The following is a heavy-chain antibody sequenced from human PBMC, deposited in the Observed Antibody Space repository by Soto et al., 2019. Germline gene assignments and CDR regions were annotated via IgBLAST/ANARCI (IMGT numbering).Heavy chain of an antibody. Sequence: SETLSLTCTVSGGSISSGGYYWSWIRQHPGKGLEWIGYIYYSGSTYYNPSLKSRVTISVDTSKNQFSLKLNSVTAADTAVYYCARGVNYYDSSGSSWFDPWGQGALVTVSS. CDR2: IYYSGST. CDR3: ARGVNYYDSSGSSWFDP. J-gene: IGHJ5*02. V-gene: IGHV4-31*03. CDR1: GGSISSGGYY. D-gene: IGHD3-22*01.